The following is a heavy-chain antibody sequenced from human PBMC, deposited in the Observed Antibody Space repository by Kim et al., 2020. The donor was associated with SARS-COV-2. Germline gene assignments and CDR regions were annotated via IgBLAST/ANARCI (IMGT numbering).Heavy chain of an antibody. D-gene: IGHD3-22*01. V-gene: IGHV4-61*01. CDR3: ARDLGYYEVSH. CDR2: IYYSGST. Sequence: SETLSLTCTVSGGSVSSGSYYWSWIRQPPGKGLEWIGYIYYSGSTNYNPSLKSPVTISVDTSKNQFSLKLSSVTAADTAVYYCARDLGYYEVSHWGQGTLVTVSS. CDR1: GGSVSSGSYY. J-gene: IGHJ4*02.